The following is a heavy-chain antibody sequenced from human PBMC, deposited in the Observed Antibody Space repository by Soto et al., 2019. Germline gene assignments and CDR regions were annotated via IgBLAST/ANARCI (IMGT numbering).Heavy chain of an antibody. CDR3: AKDQSGYGDFEAFDY. CDR1: GVTLSSYA. D-gene: IGHD4-17*01. J-gene: IGHJ4*01. Sequence: GWSLRLSCAASGVTLSSYAMSWVRQAPGKGLEWVSAISGSGGSTYYADSVKGRFTISRDNSKNTLYLQMNSLRAEDTAVYYCAKDQSGYGDFEAFDYWGHGTLVTVSS. CDR2: ISGSGGST. V-gene: IGHV3-23*01.